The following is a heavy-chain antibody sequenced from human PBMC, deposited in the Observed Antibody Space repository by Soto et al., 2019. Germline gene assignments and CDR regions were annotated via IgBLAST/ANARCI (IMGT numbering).Heavy chain of an antibody. CDR1: GFTFSRNT. CDR2: ITSSGSYV. J-gene: IGHJ6*02. V-gene: IGHV3-21*01. CDR3: VKDEGIEAMDV. Sequence: GGSLRLSCVTSGFTFSRNTMNLVRQAPGKGLEWVASITSSGSYVYYADSVKGRFSASRDNAKNSLSLQMDSLRPDDTAIYFCVKDEGIEAMDVWGQGTTVTVSS. D-gene: IGHD3-3*02.